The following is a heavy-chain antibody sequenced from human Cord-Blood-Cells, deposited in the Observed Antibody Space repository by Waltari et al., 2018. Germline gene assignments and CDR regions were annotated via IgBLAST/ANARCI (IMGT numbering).Heavy chain of an antibody. CDR1: GGSISSSSYY. Sequence: QLQLQESGPGLVKPSETLSLTCTVSGGSISSSSYYWGWIRQPPGKGLEWIGSIYYSGSTYYNPSLKSRVTISVDTSKNQFSLKLSSVTAADTAVYYCARQPSSGWYYYYYGMDAWGQGTTVTVSS. V-gene: IGHV4-39*01. J-gene: IGHJ6*02. CDR3: ARQPSSGWYYYYYGMDA. D-gene: IGHD6-19*01. CDR2: IYYSGST.